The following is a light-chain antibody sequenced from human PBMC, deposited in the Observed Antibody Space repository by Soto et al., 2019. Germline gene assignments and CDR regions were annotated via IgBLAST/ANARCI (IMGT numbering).Light chain of an antibody. CDR2: RNN. Sequence: QLVLTQPPSASGTPGQRVTISCSGSSSNIGSNYVYWYQQLPGTAPKLLIYRNNQRPSGVPDRFSASKSGTSASLAISGLRSEDEADYYCAAWDDSLSVVVFGGGTKLTVL. J-gene: IGLJ2*01. CDR1: SSNIGSNY. V-gene: IGLV1-47*01. CDR3: AAWDDSLSVVV.